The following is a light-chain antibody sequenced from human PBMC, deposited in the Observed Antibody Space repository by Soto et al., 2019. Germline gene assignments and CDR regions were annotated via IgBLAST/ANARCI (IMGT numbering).Light chain of an antibody. CDR2: DVS. Sequence: QSALTQPASVSGSPGQSVTISCTGTSSDVGGYNYVYWYQQHPGKAPKVMIYDVSNRPSGVSNRLSGSKSGNTASLTISGIQAEDEADYYCSSYTNSSLVVFGGGTKLTVL. V-gene: IGLV2-14*01. J-gene: IGLJ2*01. CDR1: SSDVGGYNY. CDR3: SSYTNSSLVV.